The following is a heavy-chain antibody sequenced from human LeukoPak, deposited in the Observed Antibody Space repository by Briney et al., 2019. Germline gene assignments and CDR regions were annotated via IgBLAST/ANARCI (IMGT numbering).Heavy chain of an antibody. CDR2: IKQDGSEK. Sequence: PGGSLRLSCAASGFTFSSYWMSWVRQAPGKGLEWVANIKQDGSEKYYVDSVKGRFTISRDNAKNSLHLQMNSLRAEDTAVYYCARESGYYTPDYFDYWGQGTLVTVSS. CDR1: GFTFSSYW. J-gene: IGHJ4*02. CDR3: ARESGYYTPDYFDY. D-gene: IGHD3-3*01. V-gene: IGHV3-7*01.